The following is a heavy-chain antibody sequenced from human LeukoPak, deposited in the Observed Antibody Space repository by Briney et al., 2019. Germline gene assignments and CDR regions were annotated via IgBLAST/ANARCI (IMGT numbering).Heavy chain of an antibody. Sequence: GGALRLSCAASGFTFSTYDMHWARQDAGKGLEWVSHIDSAGDTYYPGSVKGRFTISREHVKNALYLQMNSLRAGDTAVYYCARGERFGEAIDYWGQGTLVTVSS. CDR3: ARGERFGEAIDY. D-gene: IGHD3-10*01. J-gene: IGHJ4*02. V-gene: IGHV3-13*04. CDR2: IDSAGDT. CDR1: GFTFSTYD.